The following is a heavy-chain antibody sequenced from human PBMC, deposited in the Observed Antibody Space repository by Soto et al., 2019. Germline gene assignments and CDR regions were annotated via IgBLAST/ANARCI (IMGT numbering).Heavy chain of an antibody. J-gene: IGHJ5*02. CDR2: IHTSGDT. V-gene: IGHV3-53*01. CDR3: ARGVNDDT. CDR1: GFSVGGNH. Sequence: PGGSLRLSXAASGFSVGGNHLSWVRQAPGKGLEWVAVIHTSGDTYYADSVKGRFTISRDNSKNMVYLQMNSLGVGDTAMYFCARGVNDDTWGQGTQVTVSS. D-gene: IGHD2-8*01.